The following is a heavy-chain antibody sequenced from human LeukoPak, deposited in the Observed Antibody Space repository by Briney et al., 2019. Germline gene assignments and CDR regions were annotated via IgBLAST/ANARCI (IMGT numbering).Heavy chain of an antibody. Sequence: GGSLRLSCAASGFTFDDYAMSWVRQAPGKGLEWVSGISGSGTGTYYAASVKGRITITRDNSKNTVYLQMNSLRAEDTAIYYCAKDTYSSGCHEFDCWGQGTLVTVSS. CDR3: AKDTYSSGCHEFDC. CDR2: ISGSGTGT. D-gene: IGHD6-19*01. CDR1: GFTFDDYA. J-gene: IGHJ4*02. V-gene: IGHV3-23*01.